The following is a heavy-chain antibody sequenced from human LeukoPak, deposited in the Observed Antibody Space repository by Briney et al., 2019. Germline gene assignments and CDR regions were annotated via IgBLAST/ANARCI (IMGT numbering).Heavy chain of an antibody. CDR3: AKDEGSSGIVVVTNFDY. Sequence: GGSLRLSCAASGFTFSSYSMNWVRQAPGKGLEWVSAISGSGGSTYYADSVKGRFTISRDNSKNTLYLQMNSLRAEDTAVYYCAKDEGSSGIVVVTNFDYWGQGTLVTVSS. D-gene: IGHD3-22*01. V-gene: IGHV3-23*01. CDR1: GFTFSSYS. CDR2: ISGSGGST. J-gene: IGHJ4*02.